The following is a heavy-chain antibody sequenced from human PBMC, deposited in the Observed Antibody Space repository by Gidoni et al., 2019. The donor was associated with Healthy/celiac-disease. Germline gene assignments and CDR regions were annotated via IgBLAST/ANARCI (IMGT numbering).Heavy chain of an antibody. CDR1: GYTVTSHG. J-gene: IGHJ4*02. CDR3: ARLGDCTNGVCYDFDY. V-gene: IGHV1-18*01. D-gene: IGHD2-8*01. Sequence: QVQLVQSGAEVQKPGASVKVSCQPSGYTVTSHGISWVRQAPGQGLEWMGWISAYNGNTNYAQKLQGRVTMTTDTSTSTAYMELRSLRSDDTAVYYCARLGDCTNGVCYDFDYWGQGTLVTVSS. CDR2: ISAYNGNT.